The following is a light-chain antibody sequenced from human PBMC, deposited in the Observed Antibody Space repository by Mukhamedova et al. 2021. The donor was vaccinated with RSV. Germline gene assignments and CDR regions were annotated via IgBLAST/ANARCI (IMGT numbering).Light chain of an antibody. CDR2: AGS. V-gene: IGKV3-20*01. CDR3: QHYGSSLYT. Sequence: QKPGQAPRLLIYAGSSRATGILDRFSGSGSGTDFTLTISRLEPEDFAVYYCQHYGSSLYTFAQGTKLEI. J-gene: IGKJ2*01.